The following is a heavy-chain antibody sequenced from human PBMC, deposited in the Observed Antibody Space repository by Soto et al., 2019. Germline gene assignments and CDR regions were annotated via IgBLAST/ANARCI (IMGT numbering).Heavy chain of an antibody. Sequence: LRLSCAASGFTFSSYGMHWVRQAPGKGLEWVAVIWYDGSNKYYADSVKGRFTISRDNSKNTLYLQMNSLRAEDTAVYYCARDAADYDFWSGYYPRWFDPWGQGTLVTVSS. CDR1: GFTFSSYG. CDR3: ARDAADYDFWSGYYPRWFDP. CDR2: IWYDGSNK. J-gene: IGHJ5*02. D-gene: IGHD3-3*01. V-gene: IGHV3-33*01.